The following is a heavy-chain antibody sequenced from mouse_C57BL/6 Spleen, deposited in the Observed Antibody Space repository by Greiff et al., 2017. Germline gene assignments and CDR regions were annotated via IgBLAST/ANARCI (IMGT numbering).Heavy chain of an antibody. J-gene: IGHJ2*01. CDR2: ISDGGSYT. V-gene: IGHV5-4*03. CDR3: ARRTWYYFDY. CDR1: GFTFSSYA. Sequence: DVKLVESGGGLVKPGGSLKLSCAAFGFTFSSYAMSWVRQTPEKRLEWVATISDGGSYTYYPDNVKGRFTISRDNAKNNLYLQMSHLKSEDTAMYYCARRTWYYFDYWGQGTTLTVSS.